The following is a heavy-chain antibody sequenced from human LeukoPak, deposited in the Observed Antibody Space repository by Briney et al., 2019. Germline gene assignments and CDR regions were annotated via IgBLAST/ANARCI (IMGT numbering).Heavy chain of an antibody. Sequence: GGSLRLSCAASGFTFSSYSMSWVRQAPGKGLEWVSVIYSGGSTYYADSVKGRFTISRDNSKNTLYLQMNSLRAEDTAVYYCARGITYYYDSSGYAPDYWGQGTLVTVSS. CDR1: GFTFSSYS. CDR3: ARGITYYYDSSGYAPDY. D-gene: IGHD3-22*01. V-gene: IGHV3-53*01. J-gene: IGHJ4*02. CDR2: IYSGGST.